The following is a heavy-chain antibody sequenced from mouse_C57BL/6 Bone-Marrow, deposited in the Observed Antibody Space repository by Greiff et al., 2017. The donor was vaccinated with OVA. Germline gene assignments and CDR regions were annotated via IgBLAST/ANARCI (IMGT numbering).Heavy chain of an antibody. J-gene: IGHJ2*01. CDR2: IYPGSGSS. CDR1: GYTFTSYW. CDR3: ARGITTVVENFDY. V-gene: IGHV1-55*01. Sequence: QVQLQQPGAELVKPGASVKMSCKASGYTFTSYWITWVKQRPGQGLEWIGDIYPGSGSSNYNEKFKSKATLTVDTSSSTAYMQLSSLTSEDSAVYYCARGITTVVENFDYWGQGTTLTVSS. D-gene: IGHD1-1*01.